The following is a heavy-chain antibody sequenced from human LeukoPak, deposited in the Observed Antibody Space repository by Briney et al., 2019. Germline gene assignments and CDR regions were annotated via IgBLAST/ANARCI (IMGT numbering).Heavy chain of an antibody. V-gene: IGHV3-23*01. D-gene: IGHD3-22*01. CDR2: ISANGGNT. J-gene: IGHJ4*02. Sequence: GGSLRLSCAASGFSFSTYAMSWVRQAPGKGLEWVSGISANGGNTHYTDSVKGRFTISRDNPKNTLFLQMNSLRAEDTAVYYCAKDPPLYYYDSSGQKPYWGQGTLVTVS. CDR1: GFSFSTYA. CDR3: AKDPPLYYYDSSGQKPY.